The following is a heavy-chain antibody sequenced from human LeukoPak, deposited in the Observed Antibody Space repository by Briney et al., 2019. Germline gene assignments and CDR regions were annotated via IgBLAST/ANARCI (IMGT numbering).Heavy chain of an antibody. D-gene: IGHD3-16*01. Sequence: GASVKVSCKASGYTFANNWIHWVRQAPEQGLEWMGIINPNGGSTSYSQKFLGRVTLTRDMSTSTVYMDLNSLKSEDTAVYYCARDGGGSPPFFDYWGQGTLVTVSS. CDR1: GYTFANNW. V-gene: IGHV1-46*01. CDR3: ARDGGGSPPFFDY. J-gene: IGHJ4*02. CDR2: INPNGGST.